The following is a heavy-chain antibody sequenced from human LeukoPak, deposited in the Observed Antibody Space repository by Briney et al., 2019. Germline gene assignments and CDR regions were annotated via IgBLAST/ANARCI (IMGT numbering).Heavy chain of an antibody. J-gene: IGHJ3*02. Sequence: SETLSLTCTVSGGSISSGSYYWSWIRQPAGKGLVWIGRIYTSGSTNYNPSLKSRVTISVDTSKNQFSLKLSSETAADTAVYYCASSYYDFLSGYCDAFDIWGQGTMVTVSS. CDR3: ASSYYDFLSGYCDAFDI. D-gene: IGHD3-3*01. V-gene: IGHV4-61*02. CDR1: GGSISSGSYY. CDR2: IYTSGST.